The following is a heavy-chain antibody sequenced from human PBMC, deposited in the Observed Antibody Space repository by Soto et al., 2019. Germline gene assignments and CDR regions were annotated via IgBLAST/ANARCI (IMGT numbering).Heavy chain of an antibody. CDR3: AAICSSPSCYGKDV. D-gene: IGHD2-2*01. CDR2: IYTSGST. CDR1: GASISSYF. V-gene: IGHV4-4*07. J-gene: IGHJ6*02. Sequence: SETLSLTCTVSGASISSYFWSWIRQPAGKGLEWIGRIYTSGSTDYNPSLESRVTMSVDTSKKQVSLKLTSVTAADTAVYYCAAICSSPSCYGKDVWGQGTSFTVSS.